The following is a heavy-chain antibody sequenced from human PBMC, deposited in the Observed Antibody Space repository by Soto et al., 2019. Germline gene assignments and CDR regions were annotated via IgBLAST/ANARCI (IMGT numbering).Heavy chain of an antibody. V-gene: IGHV3-72*01. Sequence: EVQLVESGGGLVQPGGSLRLSCVASGFTFSDHYIDWVRQAPGKGLEWVGRTKDKANSYTAEYAASVKGRFTISRDDSKNTLYLQMNSLKTEDTAVYYCTTEGALPGPDFAYWGQGTLVTVSS. J-gene: IGHJ4*02. CDR1: GFTFSDHY. D-gene: IGHD3-16*01. CDR2: TKDKANSYTA. CDR3: TTEGALPGPDFAY.